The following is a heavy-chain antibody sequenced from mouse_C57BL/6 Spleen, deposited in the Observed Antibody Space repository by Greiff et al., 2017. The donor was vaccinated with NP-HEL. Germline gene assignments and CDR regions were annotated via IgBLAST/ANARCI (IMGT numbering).Heavy chain of an antibody. D-gene: IGHD1-1*01. V-gene: IGHV3-6*01. Sequence: VQLQQSGPGLVKPSQSLSLTCSVTGYSITSGYYWNWIRQFPGNKLEWMGYISYDGSNNYNPSLKNRISITRDTSKNQFFLKLNSVTTEDTATYYCARETTDYAMDYWGQGTSVTVSS. CDR2: ISYDGSN. J-gene: IGHJ4*01. CDR3: ARETTDYAMDY. CDR1: GYSITSGYY.